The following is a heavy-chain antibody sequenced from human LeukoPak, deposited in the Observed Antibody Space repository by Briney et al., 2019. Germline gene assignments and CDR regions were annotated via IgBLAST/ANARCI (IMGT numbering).Heavy chain of an antibody. CDR2: ISSSSSYI. V-gene: IGHV3-21*01. CDR1: GFSFTSYS. J-gene: IGHJ5*02. Sequence: GGSLRLSCAASGFSFTSYSMNWVRQAPGKGLEWVSSISSSSSYIYYADSVKGRFTISRDNAKNSLYLQMNSLRVEDTAVYYCARAGYCSSTSCYWFDPWGQGTLVTVSS. CDR3: ARAGYCSSTSCYWFDP. D-gene: IGHD2-2*01.